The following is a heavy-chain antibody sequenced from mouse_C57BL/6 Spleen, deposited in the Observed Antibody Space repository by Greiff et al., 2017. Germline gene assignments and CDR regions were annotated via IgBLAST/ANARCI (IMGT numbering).Heavy chain of an antibody. V-gene: IGHV1-26*01. CDR1: GYTFTDYY. J-gene: IGHJ2*01. Sequence: EVQLQQSGPELVKPGASVKISCKASGYTFTDYYMNWVKQSHGKSLEWIGDINPNNGGTSYNQKFKGKATLTVDKSSSTAYMELRRLTSEDSAVYYCARGVSFDYWGQGTTLTVSS. CDR2: INPNNGGT. CDR3: ARGVSFDY.